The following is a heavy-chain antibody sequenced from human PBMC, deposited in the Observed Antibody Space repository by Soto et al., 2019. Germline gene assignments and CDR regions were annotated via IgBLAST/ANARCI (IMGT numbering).Heavy chain of an antibody. CDR1: GYSFTSYW. Sequence: SGESLKISCKGSGYSFTSYWIGWVRQMPGKGLEWMGIIYPGDSDTRYSPSFQGQVTISADKSISTAYLQWSSLKASDTAMYYCASARPRYCSGGSCYTFDYWGQGTLVTVSS. CDR2: IYPGDSDT. D-gene: IGHD2-15*01. J-gene: IGHJ4*02. V-gene: IGHV5-51*01. CDR3: ASARPRYCSGGSCYTFDY.